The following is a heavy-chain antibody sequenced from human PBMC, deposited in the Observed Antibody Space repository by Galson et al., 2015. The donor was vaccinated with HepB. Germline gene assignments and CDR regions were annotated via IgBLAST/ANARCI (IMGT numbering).Heavy chain of an antibody. D-gene: IGHD4-23*01. Sequence: SLRLSCAASGFTFSSYGMHWVRQAPGKGLEWVAVISYDGSNKYYADSVKGRFTISRDNSKNTLYLQMNSLRAEDTAVYYCARDSSFATTVVTPAYFDYWGQGTLVTVSS. CDR2: ISYDGSNK. V-gene: IGHV3-30*03. J-gene: IGHJ4*02. CDR3: ARDSSFATTVVTPAYFDY. CDR1: GFTFSSYG.